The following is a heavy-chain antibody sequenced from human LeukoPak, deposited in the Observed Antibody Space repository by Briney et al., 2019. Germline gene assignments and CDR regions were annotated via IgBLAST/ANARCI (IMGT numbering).Heavy chain of an antibody. CDR3: ASPIGLHDFAYMDV. CDR1: GGSFSGYY. Sequence: SETLSLTCAVYGGSFSGYYWSWIRQPPGKGLEWIGEINHSGSTNYNPSLKSRVTISVDTSKNQFSLKLSSVTAADTAVYYCASPIGLHDFAYMDVWGKGTTVTVSS. D-gene: IGHD3-3*01. CDR2: INHSGST. J-gene: IGHJ6*03. V-gene: IGHV4-34*01.